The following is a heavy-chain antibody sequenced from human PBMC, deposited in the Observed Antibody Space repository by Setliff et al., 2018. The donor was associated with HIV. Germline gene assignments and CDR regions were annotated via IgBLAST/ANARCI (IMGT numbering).Heavy chain of an antibody. Sequence: LGESLKISCRGSGYTFTNYWIGWVRQMPGRGLEWMGIIYPGDSDTRYSPSFEGQVTMLADKSINTAYLQLNSLKASDTAMYFCARQPTDTRGYNNWFDSWGQGTLVTVSS. D-gene: IGHD3-3*01. CDR1: GYTFTNYW. V-gene: IGHV5-51*01. CDR2: IYPGDSDT. J-gene: IGHJ5*01. CDR3: ARQPTDTRGYNNWFDS.